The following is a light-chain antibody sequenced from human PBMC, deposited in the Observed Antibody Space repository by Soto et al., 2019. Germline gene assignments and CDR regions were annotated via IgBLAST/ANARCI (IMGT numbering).Light chain of an antibody. CDR3: QQYGSTIIT. CDR1: QSVSSSY. CDR2: GAS. V-gene: IGKV3-20*01. J-gene: IGKJ5*01. Sequence: VITPSPVTLSFSQGERATLSCRARQSVSSSYLAWYQQKPGEAPRLLIYGASSRATGIPDRFSGSGSGTDFTLTISRLEPEDFAVYYCQQYGSTIITFGQGTRLEIK.